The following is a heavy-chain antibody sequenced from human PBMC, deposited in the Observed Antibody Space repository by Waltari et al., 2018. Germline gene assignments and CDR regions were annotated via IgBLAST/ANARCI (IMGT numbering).Heavy chain of an antibody. D-gene: IGHD3-10*01. J-gene: IGHJ4*02. CDR2: IYYSGST. Sequence: QVQLQESGPGLVKPSETLSLTCTVSGGSISTYFWSWIRQPPGKGLEWIGYIYYSGSTNYNPSLKSRVTISVDTSKNQFSLKLSSVTAADTAVYYCARGDVDYYGSGTPFRALDYWGQGTLVTVSS. CDR3: ARGDVDYYGSGTPFRALDY. V-gene: IGHV4-59*01. CDR1: GGSISTYF.